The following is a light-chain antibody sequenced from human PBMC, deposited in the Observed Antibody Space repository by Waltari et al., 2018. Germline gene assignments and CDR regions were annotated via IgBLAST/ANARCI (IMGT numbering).Light chain of an antibody. V-gene: IGKV3-11*01. CDR3: QQRDSWWT. CDR1: QSISSY. J-gene: IGKJ1*01. Sequence: EIVLTQSPATLSLSPGERATLSCRASQSISSYLAWDQQKPGQAPRRLIYDASNRATGIPARFSGGGSGTDFTLTISSLEPEDFAVYYCQQRDSWWTFGQGTKVEIK. CDR2: DAS.